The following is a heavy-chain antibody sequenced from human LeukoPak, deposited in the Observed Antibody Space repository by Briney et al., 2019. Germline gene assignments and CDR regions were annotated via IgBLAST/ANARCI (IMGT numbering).Heavy chain of an antibody. D-gene: IGHD3-10*01. CDR3: ARVSGSSDAFDL. J-gene: IGHJ3*01. CDR2: ISPYNGNT. CDR1: GYTFTNYG. Sequence: ASVKVSCKASGYTFTNYGISWVRQAPGQGLEWMGWISPYNGNTNDAQRFQGGVTVTSDTSTNTAYMELRSLRSDDTAVYYCARVSGSSDAFDLWGRGTMVTVSS. V-gene: IGHV1-18*01.